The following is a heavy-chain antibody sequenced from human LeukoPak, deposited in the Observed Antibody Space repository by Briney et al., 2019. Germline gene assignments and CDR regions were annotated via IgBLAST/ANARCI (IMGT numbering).Heavy chain of an antibody. D-gene: IGHD2-2*01. Sequence: SDTLSLTCTVSGGSITSYYWSWIRQPAGKGLERIGRIYSSGNTNHNPSLKSRVTMSVDTSKNQFSLKLSSVTAADTAVYYCARRYCSSTTCYGYFDYWGQGTLVTVSS. J-gene: IGHJ4*02. CDR1: GGSITSYY. CDR2: IYSSGNT. CDR3: ARRYCSSTTCYGYFDY. V-gene: IGHV4-4*07.